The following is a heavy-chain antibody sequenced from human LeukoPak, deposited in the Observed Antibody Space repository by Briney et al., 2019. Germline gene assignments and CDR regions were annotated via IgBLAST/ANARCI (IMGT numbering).Heavy chain of an antibody. Sequence: GGSLRLSCAASGLTFNSYNMNWVRQAPGKGLEWVSYMSWTSSPIYYADSVKGRFTISRDNSKNTLYLQMNSLRAEDTAVYYCAKDVRGGAARPLFDYWGQGTLVTVSS. CDR2: MSWTSSPI. J-gene: IGHJ4*02. CDR1: GLTFNSYN. CDR3: AKDVRGGAARPLFDY. D-gene: IGHD6-6*01. V-gene: IGHV3-48*01.